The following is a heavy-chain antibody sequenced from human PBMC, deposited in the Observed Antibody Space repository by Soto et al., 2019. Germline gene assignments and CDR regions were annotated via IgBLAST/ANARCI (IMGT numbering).Heavy chain of an antibody. J-gene: IGHJ3*02. Sequence: GGSLRLSCAASGFTFSNAWMNWVRQAPGKGLEWVGRIKSKTDGGTTDYAAPVKGRFTISRDDSKNTLYLQMNSLKTEDTAVYYCTTDILGFDLERGDAFDIWGQGTMVTVSS. CDR1: GFTFSNAW. V-gene: IGHV3-15*07. D-gene: IGHD3-3*01. CDR2: IKSKTDGGTT. CDR3: TTDILGFDLERGDAFDI.